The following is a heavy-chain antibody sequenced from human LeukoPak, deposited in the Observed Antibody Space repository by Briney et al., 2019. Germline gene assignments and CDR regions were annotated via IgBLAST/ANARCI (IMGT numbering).Heavy chain of an antibody. CDR1: GFTFSGSA. D-gene: IGHD3-3*01. CDR3: TRQTNDFWSGYYHYYYYGMDV. V-gene: IGHV3-73*01. J-gene: IGHJ6*02. CDR2: IRSKANSYAT. Sequence: GGSLRLSCAASGFTFSGSAMHWVRQASGKGLEWVGRIRSKANSYATAYAASVKGRFTISRDDSKNTAYLQMNSLKTEDTAVYYCTRQTNDFWSGYYHYYYYGMDVWGQGTTVTVSS.